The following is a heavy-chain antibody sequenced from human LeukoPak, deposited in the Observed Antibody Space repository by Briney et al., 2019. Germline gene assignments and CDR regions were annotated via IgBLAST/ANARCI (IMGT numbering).Heavy chain of an antibody. Sequence: GASVKVSCKASGYTFTTYGISWVRQAPGQGLEWMGWISAYNGNTNYAQKLQGRVTMTTETSTSTAYMELRSLRSDDTAVYYCARGAVVVPAATPFDYWGQGTLVTVSS. CDR3: ARGAVVVPAATPFDY. CDR1: GYTFTTYG. D-gene: IGHD2-2*01. V-gene: IGHV1-18*04. J-gene: IGHJ4*02. CDR2: ISAYNGNT.